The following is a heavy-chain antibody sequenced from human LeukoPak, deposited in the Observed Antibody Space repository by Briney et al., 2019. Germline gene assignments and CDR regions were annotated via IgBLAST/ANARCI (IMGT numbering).Heavy chain of an antibody. D-gene: IGHD1-14*01. CDR2: IIPIFGTA. CDR1: GGTFSSYA. V-gene: IGHV1-69*05. J-gene: IGHJ4*02. Sequence: SVKVSCKASGGTFSSYAISWLRQAPGQGLEWMGGIIPIFGTANYAQKFQGRVTITTDESTSTADMELSSLRSEDTAVYYCAFSTDRPEYYFDYWGQGTLVTVSS. CDR3: AFSTDRPEYYFDY.